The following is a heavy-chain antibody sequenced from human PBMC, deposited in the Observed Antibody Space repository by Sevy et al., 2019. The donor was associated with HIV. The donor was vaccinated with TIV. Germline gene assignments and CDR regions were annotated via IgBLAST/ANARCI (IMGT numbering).Heavy chain of an antibody. Sequence: GGSLRLSCKASGFIFSRYGVHWVRQAPGKGLEWVASIFNDGKTKYYGDPVKGRFTISRDDSKNTLYLQMDSLRAEDTAAYYCARANGSDWYLDYWGQGTLVTVSS. V-gene: IGHV3-33*01. J-gene: IGHJ4*02. CDR3: ARANGSDWYLDY. CDR2: IFNDGKTK. CDR1: GFIFSRYG. D-gene: IGHD2-21*02.